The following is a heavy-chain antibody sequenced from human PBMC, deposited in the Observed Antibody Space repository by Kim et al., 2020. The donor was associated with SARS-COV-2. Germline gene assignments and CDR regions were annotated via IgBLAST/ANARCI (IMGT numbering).Heavy chain of an antibody. J-gene: IGHJ6*02. Sequence: GESLKISCKGSGYSFTSYWIGWVRQMPGKGLEWMGIIYPGDSDTRYSPSFQGQVTISADKSISTAYLQWSSLKASDTAMYYCARHQLDITGTTAVNYYYYGMDVWGQGTTVTVSS. D-gene: IGHD1-7*01. CDR2: IYPGDSDT. CDR3: ARHQLDITGTTAVNYYYYGMDV. CDR1: GYSFTSYW. V-gene: IGHV5-51*01.